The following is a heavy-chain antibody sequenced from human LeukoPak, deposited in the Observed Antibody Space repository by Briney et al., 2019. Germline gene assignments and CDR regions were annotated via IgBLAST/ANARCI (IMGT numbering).Heavy chain of an antibody. D-gene: IGHD1-26*01. CDR2: ISSDGTNT. CDR3: VVGGGIY. CDR1: GFTLSNDW. V-gene: IGHV3-74*03. Sequence: AGGSLRLSCAASGFTLSNDWTHWVRRAPGKGLVWVSRISSDGTNTLYAHSVKARFTISRDNARHTLHLHMNSLRADDTAVYYCVVGGGIYWGQGTLVTVS. J-gene: IGHJ4*02.